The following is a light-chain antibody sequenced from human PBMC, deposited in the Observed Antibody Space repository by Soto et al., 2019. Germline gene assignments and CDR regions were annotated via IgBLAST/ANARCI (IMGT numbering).Light chain of an antibody. CDR1: HNDIGTYDY. V-gene: IGLV2-14*03. CDR3: SSFTSDRIYV. J-gene: IGLJ1*01. Sequence: QSVLTQPTSVSGSPGQSITISCTGNHNDIGTYDYVSWYQQHPCRAPRLLIYGVTTRPSGISDRFSASKSCLTASLTISGLQPEDEADYYCSSFTSDRIYVFGPGTKLTVL. CDR2: GVT.